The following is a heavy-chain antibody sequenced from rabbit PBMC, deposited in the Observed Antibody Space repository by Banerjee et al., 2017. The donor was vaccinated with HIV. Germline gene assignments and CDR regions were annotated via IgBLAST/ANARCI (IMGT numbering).Heavy chain of an antibody. V-gene: IGHV1S45*01. Sequence: QEQLEESGGDLVKPEGSLTLTCTASGFSFSNKYVMCWVRQAPGKGLEWIACINTSSGNIVYATWAKGRFTISRTSSTTVTLQMTSLTAADTATYFCARSSGDVSLNLWGQGTLVTVS. CDR3: ARSSGDVSLNL. CDR2: INTSSGNI. CDR1: GFSFSNKYV. D-gene: IGHD2-1*01. J-gene: IGHJ4*01.